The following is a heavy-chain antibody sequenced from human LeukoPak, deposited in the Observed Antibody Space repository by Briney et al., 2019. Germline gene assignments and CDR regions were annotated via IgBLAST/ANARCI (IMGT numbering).Heavy chain of an antibody. D-gene: IGHD3-10*01. Sequence: GGSLRLSCAASGFTFSSYDMHWVRQATGKGPEWVSAIGTAGDTYYPGSVKGRFTISRENAKNSLYLQMNSLRAGDTAVYYCARTAATGTYYYGSGYDYWGQGTLVTVSS. CDR1: GFTFSSYD. J-gene: IGHJ4*02. V-gene: IGHV3-13*01. CDR2: IGTAGDT. CDR3: ARTAATGTYYYGSGYDY.